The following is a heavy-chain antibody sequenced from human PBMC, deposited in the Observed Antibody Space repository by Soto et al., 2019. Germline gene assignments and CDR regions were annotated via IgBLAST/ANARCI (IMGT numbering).Heavy chain of an antibody. Sequence: QVHLVQSGAEVKKPGASVKVSCKASGYTFTVYYMHWVRQAPGQGLEWMGWISPNSGGTFAAQKFQGRVTMTRDTSVNMAYMELTSLKSDDTAVYYCARQRKGAAAGPVDAFDIWGQGTMVTVSS. J-gene: IGHJ3*02. CDR1: GYTFTVYY. CDR2: ISPNSGGT. D-gene: IGHD6-13*01. CDR3: ARQRKGAAAGPVDAFDI. V-gene: IGHV1-2*02.